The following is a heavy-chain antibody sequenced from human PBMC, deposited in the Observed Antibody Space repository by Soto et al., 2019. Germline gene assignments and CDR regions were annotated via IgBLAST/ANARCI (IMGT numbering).Heavy chain of an antibody. V-gene: IGHV1-69*13. CDR1: GGTFSSYA. CDR2: IIPIFGTA. CDR3: ARIVDCSGGSCYSGVYYYGMDV. D-gene: IGHD2-15*01. Sequence: SVKVSCKAAGGTFSSYAISWVRQAPGQGLEWMGGIIPIFGTANYAQKFQGRVTITADESTSTAYMELSSLRSEDTAVYYCARIVDCSGGSCYSGVYYYGMDVWGQGTTVTVSS. J-gene: IGHJ6*02.